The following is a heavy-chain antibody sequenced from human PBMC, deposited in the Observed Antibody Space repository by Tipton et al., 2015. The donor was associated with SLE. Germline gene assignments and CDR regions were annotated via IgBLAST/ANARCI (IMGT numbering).Heavy chain of an antibody. V-gene: IGHV3-30*03. CDR3: ARDNSSIWFDY. CDR1: GFTFDDYG. D-gene: IGHD6-13*01. CDR2: ISYDGSNK. Sequence: RSLRLSCAASGFTFDDYGMSWVRQAPGKGLEWVAVISYDGSNKYYADSVKGRFTISRDNSKNTLYLRMDSLRAEDTALYYCARDNSSIWFDYWGQGTLVTVSS. J-gene: IGHJ4*02.